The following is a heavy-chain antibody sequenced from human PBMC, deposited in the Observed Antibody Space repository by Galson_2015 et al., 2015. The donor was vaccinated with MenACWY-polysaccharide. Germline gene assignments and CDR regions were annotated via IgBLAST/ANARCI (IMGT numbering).Heavy chain of an antibody. D-gene: IGHD2-2*01. V-gene: IGHV3-23*01. J-gene: IGHJ4*02. Sequence: SLRLSCAASGFTFSNYAMSWVRQAPGTGLEWVSGISGSGGSTYYADSVKGRFTISRDNSKNTLYVQMNSLRAEDTAVYYCAKDQDLKGYCTSTSCKGAEYWGQGTLVTVYS. CDR1: GFTFSNYA. CDR3: AKDQDLKGYCTSTSCKGAEY. CDR2: ISGSGGST.